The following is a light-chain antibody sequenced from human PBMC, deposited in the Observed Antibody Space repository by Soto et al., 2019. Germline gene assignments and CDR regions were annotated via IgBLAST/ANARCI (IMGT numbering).Light chain of an antibody. V-gene: IGKV1-9*01. CDR1: QDISGY. CDR2: AVS. Sequence: DIQLTQSPSFLSASVGDRVTITCRASQDISGYLAWFQQKPGRAPKLLISAVSTLQSGVPSRFSGSGSGTEFTLTLSSLQPEDFATYYCQQRDSYPWTFGQGTKVEFK. CDR3: QQRDSYPWT. J-gene: IGKJ1*01.